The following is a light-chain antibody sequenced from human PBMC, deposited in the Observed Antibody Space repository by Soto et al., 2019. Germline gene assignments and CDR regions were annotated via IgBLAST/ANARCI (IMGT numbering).Light chain of an antibody. J-gene: IGKJ1*01. Sequence: IQLTQSPSSLSASVGDRVTITCRASQAISSYLAWYQQKPGRAPNLLIYGASTLQSGVPSRFSGSGSGTDFTLTISSLQPEDFANYYCQQLNSYPRTFGKGTRWIS. CDR1: QAISSY. V-gene: IGKV1-9*01. CDR2: GAS. CDR3: QQLNSYPRT.